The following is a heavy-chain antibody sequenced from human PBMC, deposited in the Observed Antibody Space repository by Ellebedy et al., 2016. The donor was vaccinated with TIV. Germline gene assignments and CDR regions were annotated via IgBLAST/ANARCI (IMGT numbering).Heavy chain of an antibody. Sequence: SETLSLTXFVSGASLTTGSPYWTWIRQAPGKGLEWIGSVYYSGKTNYAASLKSRVTISMDRSKNQFSLSVMSVTTADAAVYYCARTAKFSISFYDIWGQGTLVAVSS. CDR2: VYYSGKT. J-gene: IGHJ4*02. V-gene: IGHV4-61*01. CDR1: GASLTTGSPY. CDR3: ARTAKFSISFYDI. D-gene: IGHD6-13*01.